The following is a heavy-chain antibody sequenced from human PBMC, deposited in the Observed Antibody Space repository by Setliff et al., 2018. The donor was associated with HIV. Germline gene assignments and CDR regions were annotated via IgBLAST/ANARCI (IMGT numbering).Heavy chain of an antibody. CDR2: ISYDGSNK. V-gene: IGHV3-30*03. J-gene: IGHJ6*03. D-gene: IGHD3-9*01. CDR3: ARQATYYDILTGYYGYQYYYMDV. CDR1: GFTVSSNY. Sequence: GGSLRLSCAASGFTVSSNYMNWVRQSPGKGLEWVSVISYDGSNKYYGDSVKGRFTISRDNSKNTLYLQMKSLRAEDTAVYYCARQATYYDILTGYYGYQYYYMDVWGKGTTVTVSS.